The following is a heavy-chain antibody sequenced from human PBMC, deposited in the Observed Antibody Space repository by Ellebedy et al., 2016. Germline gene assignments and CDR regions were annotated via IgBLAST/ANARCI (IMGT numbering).Heavy chain of an antibody. Sequence: ASVKVSCKASGYTFSRHALHRLRQAPGQGLEWMGWIDGGSGKTRYSQTFQGRVAMGADASANTVYMVLSRPRSDDTAVYFCARGYSDGWYHDYWGRGTLVTVSS. V-gene: IGHV1-3*01. J-gene: IGHJ4*02. CDR3: ARGYSDGWYHDY. CDR2: IDGGSGKT. D-gene: IGHD6-19*01. CDR1: GYTFSRHA.